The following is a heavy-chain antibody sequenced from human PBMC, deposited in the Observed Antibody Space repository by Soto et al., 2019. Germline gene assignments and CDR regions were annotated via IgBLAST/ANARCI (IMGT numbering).Heavy chain of an antibody. CDR1: GYTFTSYA. CDR2: ISAYNGNT. Sequence: QVQLVQSGAEVKKPGASVKFSCKASGYTFTSYAISWVRQAPGQGLEWMGWISAYNGNTNYTQKLQGRVSMTTDTPTRTAYRELRSLRSADTAVNYCAKDPPPVDYWGQGTLVTVSS. V-gene: IGHV1-18*01. CDR3: AKDPPPVDY. J-gene: IGHJ4*02.